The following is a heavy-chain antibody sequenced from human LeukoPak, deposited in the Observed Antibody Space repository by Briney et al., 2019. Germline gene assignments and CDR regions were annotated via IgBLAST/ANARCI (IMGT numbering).Heavy chain of an antibody. Sequence: GGSLRLSCAASGFAFSSLDMGWVRQAPGKGLEWVANIKQDGSEKYYVDSVKGRFTISRDNAKNSLYLQMNSLRAEDTAVYYCARDHELPLFDYWGQGTLVTVSS. V-gene: IGHV3-7*04. D-gene: IGHD2-15*01. CDR3: ARDHELPLFDY. CDR1: GFAFSSLD. CDR2: IKQDGSEK. J-gene: IGHJ4*02.